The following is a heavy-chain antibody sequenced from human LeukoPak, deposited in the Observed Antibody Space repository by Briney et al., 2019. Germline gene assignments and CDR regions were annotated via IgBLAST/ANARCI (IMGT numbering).Heavy chain of an antibody. CDR1: GFTSSSYE. D-gene: IGHD4-23*01. CDR3: ARDKGYGGYFDY. V-gene: IGHV3-48*03. Sequence: GGSLRLSCAASGFTSSSYEMNWVRQAPGKGLEWVSYISSSGSTIYYADSVKGRFTISRDNAKNSLYLQMNSLRAEDTAVYYCARDKGYGGYFDYWGQGTLVTVSS. J-gene: IGHJ4*02. CDR2: ISSSGSTI.